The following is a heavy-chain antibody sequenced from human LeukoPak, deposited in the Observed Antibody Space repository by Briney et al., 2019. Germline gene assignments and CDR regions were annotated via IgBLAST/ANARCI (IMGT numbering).Heavy chain of an antibody. Sequence: GASVKVSCKASGGTFSSNAISWVRQAPGQGLEWMGGIIPIFGTANYAQKFQGRVTITADESTSTAYMELSSLRSEDTAVYYCARSMGYCSSTSCPFDYWGQGTLVTVSS. D-gene: IGHD2-2*01. CDR3: ARSMGYCSSTSCPFDY. CDR1: GGTFSSNA. J-gene: IGHJ4*02. V-gene: IGHV1-69*13. CDR2: IIPIFGTA.